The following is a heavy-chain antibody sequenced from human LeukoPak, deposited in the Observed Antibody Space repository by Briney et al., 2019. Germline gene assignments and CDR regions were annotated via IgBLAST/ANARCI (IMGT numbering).Heavy chain of an antibody. CDR3: TSSGSYRDFDY. J-gene: IGHJ4*02. CDR2: IRNDIPKDGINK. CDR1: GFIFSNYG. V-gene: IGHV3-30*02. Sequence: GGSLRLSCTTSGFIFSNYGMHWVRQAPGKGLEWVALIRNDIPKDGINKYYADSVRGRFTISRDNSKNTLYLQMNSLRAEDTAVYYCTSSGSYRDFDYWGQGTLVTVSS. D-gene: IGHD3-10*01.